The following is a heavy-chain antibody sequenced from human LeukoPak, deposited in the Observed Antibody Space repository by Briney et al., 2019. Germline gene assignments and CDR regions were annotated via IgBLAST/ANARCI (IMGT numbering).Heavy chain of an antibody. J-gene: IGHJ4*02. Sequence: GGSLRLSCAASGFSFSTYSMSWVRQAPGEGLEWVSSIRGSGADKYYADSVKGRFSISRDNSQDTLSLQMNSLRAEDTAVYYCAKISWDGRGTFDWGRGTLVTVSS. V-gene: IGHV3-23*01. CDR2: IRGSGADK. CDR1: GFSFSTYS. CDR3: AKISWDGRGTFD. D-gene: IGHD1/OR15-1a*01.